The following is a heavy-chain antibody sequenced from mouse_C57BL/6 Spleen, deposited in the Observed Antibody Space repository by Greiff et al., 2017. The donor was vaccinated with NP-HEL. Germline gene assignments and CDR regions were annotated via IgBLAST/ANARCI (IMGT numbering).Heavy chain of an antibody. J-gene: IGHJ4*01. D-gene: IGHD1-1*01. Sequence: EVKLVESGGGLVQPGGSLSLSCAASGFTFTDYYMSWVRQPPGKALEWLGFIRNKANGYTTEYSASVKGRFTISRDNSQSILYLQMNALRAEDSATYYCARVYYYGSSYGAMDYWGQGTSVTVSS. CDR3: ARVYYYGSSYGAMDY. CDR2: IRNKANGYTT. CDR1: GFTFTDYY. V-gene: IGHV7-3*01.